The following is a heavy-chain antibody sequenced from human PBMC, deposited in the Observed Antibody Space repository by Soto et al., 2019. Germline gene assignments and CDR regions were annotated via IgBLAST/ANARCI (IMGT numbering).Heavy chain of an antibody. V-gene: IGHV1-2*02. CDR1: GYTFTGYY. J-gene: IGHJ5*02. D-gene: IGHD5-18*01. Sequence: QVQLVQSGAEVKKPGASVKVSCKASGYTFTGYYMHWVRQAPGQGLEWMGWINPNSGNTKYVQKFQERFIMTRDTSIRTAYMELIKLTSDDTVVYYCARGDVDTATFDPWRQGTLVTVS. CDR3: ARGDVDTATFDP. CDR2: INPNSGNT.